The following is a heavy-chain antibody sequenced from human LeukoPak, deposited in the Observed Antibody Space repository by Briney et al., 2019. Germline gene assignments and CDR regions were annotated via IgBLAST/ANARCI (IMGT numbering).Heavy chain of an antibody. CDR1: GGTFSSYA. CDR2: IIPILGIA. J-gene: IGHJ3*02. D-gene: IGHD3-22*01. V-gene: IGHV1-69*04. CDR3: AIPTYYYDSSGYEDAFDT. Sequence: ASVKVSCKASGGTFSSYAIRWVRQAPGQGLVWMGRIIPILGIANYAQKFQGRVTITADKSTSTAYMELSSLRSEDTAVYYCAIPTYYYDSSGYEDAFDTWGQGTMVTVSS.